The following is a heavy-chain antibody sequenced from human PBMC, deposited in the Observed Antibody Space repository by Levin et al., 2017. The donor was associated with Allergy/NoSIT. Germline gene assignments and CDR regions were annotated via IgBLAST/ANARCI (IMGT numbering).Heavy chain of an antibody. Sequence: RSQTLSLTCTVSGGSISSSSYYWGWIRQPPGKGLEWIGSIYYSGSTYYNPSLKSRVTISVDTSKNQFSLKLSSVTAADTAVYYCARRHSSGRDLWGQGTLVTVSS. V-gene: IGHV4-39*01. D-gene: IGHD6-19*01. CDR1: GGSISSSSYY. CDR2: IYYSGST. CDR3: ARRHSSGRDL. J-gene: IGHJ5*02.